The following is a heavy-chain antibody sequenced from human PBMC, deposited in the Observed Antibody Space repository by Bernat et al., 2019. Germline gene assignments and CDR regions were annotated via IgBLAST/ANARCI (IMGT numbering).Heavy chain of an antibody. CDR3: AKALTGSYGPLIPSQVSPLDY. D-gene: IGHD2-15*01. CDR1: GFTFSSHA. Sequence: EVQLLESGGGLVQPGGSLRLSCAASGFTFSSHAMSWVRQAPGKGLVWVPAISGSGGSTYYADSVKGRFTISRDNSKNTLYLQMNSLRAEDTAVYYCAKALTGSYGPLIPSQVSPLDYWGQGTLVTVSS. V-gene: IGHV3-23*01. CDR2: ISGSGGST. J-gene: IGHJ4*02.